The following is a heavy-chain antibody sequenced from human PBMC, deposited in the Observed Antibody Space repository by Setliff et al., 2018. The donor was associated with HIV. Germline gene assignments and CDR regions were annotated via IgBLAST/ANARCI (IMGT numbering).Heavy chain of an antibody. V-gene: IGHV4-61*09. J-gene: IGHJ3*02. D-gene: IGHD1-26*01. CDR1: GGSIGSGSHY. CDR3: AKTSVGATGLYAFDI. Sequence: PSETLSLTCTVSGGSIGSGSHYWSWIRQPAGKGLEWIEHIYTTGSTNYNPSLKSRVTISADTSNNQFSLRLTSMTAADTAVYYCAKTSVGATGLYAFDIWGQGTMVTVSS. CDR2: IYTTGST.